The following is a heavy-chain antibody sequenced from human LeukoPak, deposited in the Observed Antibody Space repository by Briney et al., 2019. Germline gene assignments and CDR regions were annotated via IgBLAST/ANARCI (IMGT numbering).Heavy chain of an antibody. D-gene: IGHD5-24*01. CDR2: IQYDGSNK. J-gene: IGHJ6*03. CDR3: AKGPKQLLIRRSVWAYMDV. Sequence: GGSLRLSCAASGFTFSSYGMHWVRQAPGKGLEWVAFIQYDGSNKYYADSVKGRFTISRDNSKNTLYLQMNSLRAADTAVYYCAKGPKQLLIRRSVWAYMDVWGKGTTVTISS. V-gene: IGHV3-30*02. CDR1: GFTFSSYG.